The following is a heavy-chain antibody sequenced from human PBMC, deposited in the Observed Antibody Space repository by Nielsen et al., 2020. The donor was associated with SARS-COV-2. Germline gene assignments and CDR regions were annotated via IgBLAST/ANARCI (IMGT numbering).Heavy chain of an antibody. Sequence: SCAISGDSVSSNSAAWNWIRQSPSRGLEGLGRTYYRSKWYNDYAVSVKSRITINPDTSKNQFSLQLNSVTPEDTAVYYCARSGEQTDYYYYGMDVWGQGTTVTVSS. CDR1: GDSVSSNSAA. J-gene: IGHJ6*02. D-gene: IGHD3-16*01. CDR2: TYYRSKWYN. CDR3: ARSGEQTDYYYYGMDV. V-gene: IGHV6-1*01.